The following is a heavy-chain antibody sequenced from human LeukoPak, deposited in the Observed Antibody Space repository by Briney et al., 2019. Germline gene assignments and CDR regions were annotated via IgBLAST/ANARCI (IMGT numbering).Heavy chain of an antibody. Sequence: PAETLSLTCTVSAGSISSYYWSWIRQPPGKGLEWIGYIYYSGSTKYNPSLKSRVTISVDTSKNQFSLKLSSVTAADTAVYYCARRQSGRYPGFDYWGQGTLVTVSS. D-gene: IGHD1-26*01. CDR3: ARRQSGRYPGFDY. J-gene: IGHJ4*02. CDR2: IYYSGST. V-gene: IGHV4-59*08. CDR1: AGSISSYY.